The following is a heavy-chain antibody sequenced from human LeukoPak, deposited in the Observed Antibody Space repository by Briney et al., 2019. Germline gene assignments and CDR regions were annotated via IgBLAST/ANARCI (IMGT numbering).Heavy chain of an antibody. CDR1: GFTFDDYA. CDR2: ISWNSGSI. CDR3: AKDIAAAGTGWYFDL. D-gene: IGHD6-13*01. J-gene: IGHJ2*01. Sequence: GGSLRLSCAASGFTFDDYAMHWVRQAQGKGLEWVSGISWNSGSIGYADSVKGRFTISRDNAKNSLYLQMNSLRAEDTALYYCAKDIAAAGTGWYFDLWGRGTLVTVSS. V-gene: IGHV3-9*01.